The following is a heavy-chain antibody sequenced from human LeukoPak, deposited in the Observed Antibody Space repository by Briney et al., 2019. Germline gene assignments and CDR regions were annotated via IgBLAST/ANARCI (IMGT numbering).Heavy chain of an antibody. Sequence: GGSLRLSCVVSGLTFTSYTMDWVRQTPGKGLEWLSSISSSSNDIYYADSVKGRFTISRDNAKNSVLLQMNSLRAEDTALYYCAIIRGRNSWGQGTLVTVSS. CDR2: ISSSSNDI. CDR3: AIIRGRNS. D-gene: IGHD3-10*01. CDR1: GLTFTSYT. V-gene: IGHV3-21*01. J-gene: IGHJ4*02.